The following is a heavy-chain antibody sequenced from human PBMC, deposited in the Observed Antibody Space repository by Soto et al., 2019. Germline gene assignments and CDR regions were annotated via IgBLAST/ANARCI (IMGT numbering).Heavy chain of an antibody. CDR3: AHIVVAGLGYYFDY. V-gene: IGHV2-5*02. D-gene: IGHD6-19*01. CDR1: GFSLSSTRMA. Sequence: QITLKESGPTLVKPTQTLTLTCTFSGFSLSSTRMAVGWIRQPPGEALEWLALIYWDDDKRYSPFLKSRPTITKDTSKNQVVLTMSNMDPVDTARYYCAHIVVAGLGYYFDYWGQGTLVTVSS. CDR2: IYWDDDK. J-gene: IGHJ4*02.